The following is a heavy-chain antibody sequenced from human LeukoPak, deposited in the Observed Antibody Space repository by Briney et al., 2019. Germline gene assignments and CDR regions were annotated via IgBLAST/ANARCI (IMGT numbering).Heavy chain of an antibody. CDR1: GFTFSSSA. V-gene: IGHV3-23*01. CDR3: ARQRGYCSSGSCYFDY. Sequence: PGGSLRLSCAASGFTFSSSAMSWVRQAPGKGLEWVSAINPSGDDTYYAESVRGRFTISRDNSKKTVYLQMNSLRAEDTAAYYCARQRGYCSSGSCYFDYWGQGTLVTVSS. J-gene: IGHJ4*02. D-gene: IGHD2-15*01. CDR2: INPSGDDT.